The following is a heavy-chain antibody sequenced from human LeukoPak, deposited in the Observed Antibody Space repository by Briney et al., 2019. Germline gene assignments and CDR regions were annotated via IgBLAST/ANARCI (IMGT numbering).Heavy chain of an antibody. CDR3: AKVKPVYNWNDAFDY. CDR1: GFTFSSYA. D-gene: IGHD1-1*01. Sequence: GGSLRLSCAASGFTFSSYAMSWVRQAPGKGLEWVAVISYDGSNKYYADSVKGRFTISRDNSKNTLYLQMNSLRAEDTAVYYCAKVKPVYNWNDAFDYWGQGTLVTVSS. V-gene: IGHV3-30*18. CDR2: ISYDGSNK. J-gene: IGHJ4*02.